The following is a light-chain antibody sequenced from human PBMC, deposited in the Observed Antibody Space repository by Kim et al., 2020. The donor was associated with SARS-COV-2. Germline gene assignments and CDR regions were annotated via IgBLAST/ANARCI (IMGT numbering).Light chain of an antibody. CDR2: YDS. Sequence: SYELTQPPSLSVAPGMTARITCGGNNIGRKSVHWYQHKPGQAPVVVIYYDSDRPSGIPERFSGSNSGNTATLTIIRVGAGDEADYYCQVWDSSSDHPVFGGGTKVTVL. J-gene: IGLJ1*01. CDR3: QVWDSSSDHPV. CDR1: NIGRKS. V-gene: IGLV3-21*04.